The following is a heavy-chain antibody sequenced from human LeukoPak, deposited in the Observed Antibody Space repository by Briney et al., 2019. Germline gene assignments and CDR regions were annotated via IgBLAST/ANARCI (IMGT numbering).Heavy chain of an antibody. CDR2: ISGSGGSA. D-gene: IGHD3-9*01. Sequence: GGSLRLSCAASGFTFSSYAMSWVRQAPGKGLEWVSAISGSGGSAYYADSVKGRFTISRDNAKNSLYLQMNSLRAEDTAVYYCARDMELRYFDWLPSEGCFDYWGQGTVVTVSS. CDR1: GFTFSSYA. CDR3: ARDMELRYFDWLPSEGCFDY. V-gene: IGHV3-23*01. J-gene: IGHJ4*02.